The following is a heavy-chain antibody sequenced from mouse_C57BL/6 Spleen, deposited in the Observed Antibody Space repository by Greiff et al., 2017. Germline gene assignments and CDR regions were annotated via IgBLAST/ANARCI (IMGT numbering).Heavy chain of an antibody. J-gene: IGHJ3*01. CDR3: ARQGYSNYLFAD. V-gene: IGHV1-76*01. CDR2: IYPGSGNT. D-gene: IGHD2-5*01. Sequence: QVQLQQSGAELVRPGASVKLSCKASGYTFTDYYINWVKQRPGQGLEWIARIYPGSGNTYYNEKFKGKATLTAEKSSSTAYMQLSSLTSEDSAVYFYARQGYSNYLFADWGQGTLVTVSA. CDR1: GYTFTDYY.